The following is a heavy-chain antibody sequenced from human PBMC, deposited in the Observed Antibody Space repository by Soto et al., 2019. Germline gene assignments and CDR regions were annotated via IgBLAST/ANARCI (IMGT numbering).Heavy chain of an antibody. Sequence: ASVKVSCKASGYTFTSYDINWVRQATGQGLEWMGWMNPNSGNTGYAQKFQGRVAMTRNTSISTAYMELSSLRSEDTAVYYCARLSPPSSPLNDYWGQGTLVTVSS. CDR1: GYTFTSYD. CDR3: ARLSPPSSPLNDY. J-gene: IGHJ4*02. V-gene: IGHV1-8*01. CDR2: MNPNSGNT.